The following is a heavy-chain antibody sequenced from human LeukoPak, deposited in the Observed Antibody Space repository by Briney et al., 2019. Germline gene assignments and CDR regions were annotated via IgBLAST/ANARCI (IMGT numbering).Heavy chain of an antibody. CDR2: ISSSGSTK. V-gene: IGHV3-48*01. J-gene: IGHJ4*02. CDR3: ARDFGVNYFFDY. D-gene: IGHD3-3*01. Sequence: GGSLRLSCAASGFDFSGYSMTWVRQAPGKGLEWILEISSSGSTKYYADSVKGRFTISRDNAKNSVYLQMTSLRAEDTAVYFCARDFGVNYFFDYWGQGTLVTVSS. CDR1: GFDFSGYS.